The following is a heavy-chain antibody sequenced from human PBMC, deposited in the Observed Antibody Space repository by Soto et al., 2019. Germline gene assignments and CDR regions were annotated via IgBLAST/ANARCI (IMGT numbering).Heavy chain of an antibody. J-gene: IGHJ4*02. CDR2: IIPILGIA. Sequence: QVQLVQSGAEVKKPGSSVKVSCKASGGTFSSYTISWVRQAPGQGLEWMGRIIPILGIANYAQKFQGRVTITADKATSTANMGLSSLRSEDTAVYYCARDRSSSLQDWGQGTLVTVSS. V-gene: IGHV1-69*08. CDR1: GGTFSSYT. CDR3: ARDRSSSLQD.